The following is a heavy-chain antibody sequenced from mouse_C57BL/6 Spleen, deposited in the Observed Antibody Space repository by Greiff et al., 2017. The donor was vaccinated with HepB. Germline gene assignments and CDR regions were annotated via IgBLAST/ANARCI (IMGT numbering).Heavy chain of an antibody. CDR3: ARNYYGSSMDY. J-gene: IGHJ4*01. CDR2: IWSGGST. V-gene: IGHV2-2*01. Sequence: QVQLKESGPGLVQPSQSLSITCTVSGFSLTSYGVHWVRQTPGKGLEWLGVIWSGGSTDYNAAFISRLSISKDNSKSQVFFKMNSLPADDTAIYYCARNYYGSSMDYWGQGTSVTVSS. D-gene: IGHD1-1*01. CDR1: GFSLTSYG.